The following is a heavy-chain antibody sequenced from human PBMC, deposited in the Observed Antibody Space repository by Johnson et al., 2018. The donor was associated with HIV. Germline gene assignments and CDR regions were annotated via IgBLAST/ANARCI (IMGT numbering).Heavy chain of an antibody. J-gene: IGHJ3*02. CDR3: ATDGPFSTSWYCTFDI. Sequence: QVQLVESGGGVVQPGRSLRLSCAASGFTFSSYPMHWVRQAPGKGLEWVAVISYDGSNKFYAESVKGRCSISRDNSKNTLYLQMNSLRADDTAGYYCATDGPFSTSWYCTFDIWGQGTMVTVSS. D-gene: IGHD6-13*01. CDR2: ISYDGSNK. CDR1: GFTFSSYP. V-gene: IGHV3-30*04.